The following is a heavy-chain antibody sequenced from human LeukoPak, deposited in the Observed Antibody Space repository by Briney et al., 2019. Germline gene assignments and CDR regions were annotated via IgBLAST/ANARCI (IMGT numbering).Heavy chain of an antibody. CDR1: GGSISRYF. Sequence: PSETLSLTCTVSGGSISRYFWSWIRQPPGKGLEWIGYIYYCGSTNYNPSLKSRVTISVDTSKNQFSLKLTSVTAADTAVYYCARGLVVTEYNFDYWGQGTLVTVSS. D-gene: IGHD2-21*02. J-gene: IGHJ4*02. V-gene: IGHV4-59*08. CDR3: ARGLVVTEYNFDY. CDR2: IYYCGST.